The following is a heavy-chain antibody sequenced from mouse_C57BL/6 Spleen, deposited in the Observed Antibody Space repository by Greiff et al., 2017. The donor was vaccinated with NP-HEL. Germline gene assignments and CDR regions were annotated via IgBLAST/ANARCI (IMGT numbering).Heavy chain of an antibody. J-gene: IGHJ1*03. Sequence: QVQLQQPGAELVKPGASVKLSCKASGYTFTSYWMHWVKQRPGQGLEWIGMIHPNGGSTNYTENFKSRATLTVDKSSSTAYMQLSSLTSEDSAVYYCARSYDYGSSYWYFDVWGTGTTVTVSA. D-gene: IGHD1-1*01. CDR3: ARSYDYGSSYWYFDV. CDR2: IHPNGGST. V-gene: IGHV1-64*01. CDR1: GYTFTSYW.